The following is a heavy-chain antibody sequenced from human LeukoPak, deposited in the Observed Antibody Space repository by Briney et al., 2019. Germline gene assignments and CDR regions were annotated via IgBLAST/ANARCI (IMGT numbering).Heavy chain of an antibody. D-gene: IGHD6-13*01. CDR2: ISGSGGST. V-gene: IGHV3-23*01. CDR1: GFTFSSYG. J-gene: IGHJ5*02. Sequence: GGPRRLSCAASGFTFSSYGMSWFRQAPGKGLEWVSAISGSGGSTYYADSVKGRFTISRDNSKNTLYLQMNILRAEDTAVYYCAKDGGSSFYWFDPWGQGTLVTVSS. CDR3: AKDGGSSFYWFDP.